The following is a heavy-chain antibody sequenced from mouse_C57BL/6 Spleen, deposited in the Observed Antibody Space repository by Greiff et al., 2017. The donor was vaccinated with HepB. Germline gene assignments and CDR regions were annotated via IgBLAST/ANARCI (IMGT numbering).Heavy chain of an antibody. CDR2: IYPGDGDT. D-gene: IGHD1-1*01. CDR1: GYAFSSYW. V-gene: IGHV1-80*01. Sequence: QVQLQQSGAELVKPGASVKISCKASGYAFSSYWMNWVKQRPGKGLEWIGQIYPGDGDTNYNGKFKGKATLTADKSSSTAYMQLSSLTSEVSAVYFCARASNYGSSSWFAYWGQGTLVTVSA. CDR3: ARASNYGSSSWFAY. J-gene: IGHJ3*01.